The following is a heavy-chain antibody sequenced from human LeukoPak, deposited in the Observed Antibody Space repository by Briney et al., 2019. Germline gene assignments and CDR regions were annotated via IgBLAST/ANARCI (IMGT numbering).Heavy chain of an antibody. CDR1: GFTFSIYT. CDR3: VRDLTIVGVAQVNH. D-gene: IGHD1-26*01. V-gene: IGHV3-48*01. Sequence: GGSLRLSCAASGFTFSIYTMNWVRQAPGKGLEWISYISTNSGTIWYADSVKGRFSISRDNAKNSLFLHMNSLRAEDTAVYYCVRDLTIVGVAQVNHWGQGTLVTVSS. CDR2: ISTNSGTI. J-gene: IGHJ5*02.